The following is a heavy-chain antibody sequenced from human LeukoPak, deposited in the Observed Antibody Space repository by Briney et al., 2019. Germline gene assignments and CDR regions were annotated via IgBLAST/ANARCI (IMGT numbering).Heavy chain of an antibody. CDR3: ARHSSSTSPDRY. D-gene: IGHD2-2*01. CDR1: SGSISSSNYY. CDR2: IYYSGST. J-gene: IGHJ4*02. V-gene: IGHV4-39*01. Sequence: SETLSLTCTVSSGSISSSNYYWDWIRQPPGKGLDWIGSIYYSGSTYYNPSLKSRVTISVDTSKNQFSLKLSSVTAADTAVYYCARHSSSTSPDRYWGQGTLVTVSS.